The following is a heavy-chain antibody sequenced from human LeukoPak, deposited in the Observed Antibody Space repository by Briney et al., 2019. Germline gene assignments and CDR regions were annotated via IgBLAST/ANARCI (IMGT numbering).Heavy chain of an antibody. V-gene: IGHV4-34*01. CDR2: INHSGST. CDR3: ARGLAGGDSSGYTFDY. D-gene: IGHD3-22*01. J-gene: IGHJ4*02. Sequence: SETLSLTCAVYGGSISGYYWSWIRQSPGKGLEWIGEINHSGSTNYNPSLKSRVTISVDTSKNQFSLKLSSVTAADTAVYYCARGLAGGDSSGYTFDYWGQGTLVTVSS. CDR1: GGSISGYY.